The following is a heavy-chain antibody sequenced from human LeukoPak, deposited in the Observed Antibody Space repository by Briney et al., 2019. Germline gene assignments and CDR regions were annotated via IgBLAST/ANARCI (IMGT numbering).Heavy chain of an antibody. J-gene: IGHJ6*03. Sequence: GGSLRLSCAASGFTFSNYAMHCVRQAPGKGLEYVSGISTNGCSTYYADSVKGRFTISRDNSKHTLFLQMNSLRAEDTAVYYCARAPISMVRGVTFPYYYYMDVWGKGTTVTISS. CDR3: ARAPISMVRGVTFPYYYYMDV. CDR2: ISTNGCST. V-gene: IGHV3-64*02. CDR1: GFTFSNYA. D-gene: IGHD3-10*01.